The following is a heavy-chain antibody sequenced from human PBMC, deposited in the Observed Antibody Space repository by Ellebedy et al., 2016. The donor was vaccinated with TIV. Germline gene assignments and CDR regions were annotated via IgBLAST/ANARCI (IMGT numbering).Heavy chain of an antibody. CDR1: GDSLSTYY. CDR3: ARHNGQLVGFDY. CDR2: IYNSGTT. V-gene: IGHV4-59*08. Sequence: MPSETLSLTCTVSGDSLSTYYWSWIRQPPGKGLEWVGYIYNSGTTNYNPSLKRRVTISADTSKNQFSLRLTSVTATDAAVYYCARHNGQLVGFDYWGQGTLVTVSS. D-gene: IGHD6-13*01. J-gene: IGHJ4*02.